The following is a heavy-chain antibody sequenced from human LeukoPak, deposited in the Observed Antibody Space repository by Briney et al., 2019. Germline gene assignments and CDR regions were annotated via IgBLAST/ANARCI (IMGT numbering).Heavy chain of an antibody. Sequence: GRSLRLSCAASGFTFSSYSMNWVRQAPGKGLEWVSSISSSSSYIYYADSVKGRFTISRDNAKNSLYLQMNSLRVEDTAVYYCTSWGDTTAEYFQRWGQGTLVTVSS. CDR1: GFTFSSYS. J-gene: IGHJ1*01. CDR3: TSWGDTTAEYFQR. D-gene: IGHD2-21*02. CDR2: ISSSSSYI. V-gene: IGHV3-21*01.